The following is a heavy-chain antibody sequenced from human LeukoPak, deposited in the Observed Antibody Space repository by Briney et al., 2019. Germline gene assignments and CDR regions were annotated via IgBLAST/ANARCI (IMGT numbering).Heavy chain of an antibody. CDR1: GHSIINSFY. D-gene: IGHD3-22*01. CDR2: IYHSGAT. J-gene: IGHJ1*01. CDR3: ARAVDSSAFSAFQH. Sequence: SETLSLTCTVSGHSIINSFYWGWIRQPPGKGLEWIGSIYHSGATYYNPSLKSRVTISLDTSKNQFSLKLNSVTAADTAVYYCARAVDSSAFSAFQHWGQGTLVTVSS. V-gene: IGHV4-38-2*02.